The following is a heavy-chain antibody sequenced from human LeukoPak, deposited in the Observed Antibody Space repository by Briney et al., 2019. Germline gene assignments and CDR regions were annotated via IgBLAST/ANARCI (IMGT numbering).Heavy chain of an antibody. D-gene: IGHD1-14*01. CDR2: IRYDGSNK. J-gene: IGHJ4*02. Sequence: GGSPRLSCGVSGFTFSSYGMHWVRQAPGKGLEWVAFIRYDGSNKYYADSVKGRFTISRDNSKNTLYLQMNSLRAEDTAVYYCAKPNRYYFDYWGQGTLVTVSS. CDR3: AKPNRYYFDY. CDR1: GFTFSSYG. V-gene: IGHV3-30*02.